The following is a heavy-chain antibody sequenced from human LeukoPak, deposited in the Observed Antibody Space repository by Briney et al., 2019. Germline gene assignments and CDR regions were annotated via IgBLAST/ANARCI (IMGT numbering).Heavy chain of an antibody. CDR2: ISISGSTI. CDR3: TRGSSGPDY. V-gene: IGHV3-48*03. D-gene: IGHD3-22*01. CDR1: GFTFSSYE. Sequence: GGSLRLSCAASGFTFSSYEMNWVRQAPGKGLEWISYISISGSTIYYADSVKGRFTISRDNAKNTLYLQMNSLRADDTAVYYCTRGSSGPDYWGQGTLVTVSS. J-gene: IGHJ4*02.